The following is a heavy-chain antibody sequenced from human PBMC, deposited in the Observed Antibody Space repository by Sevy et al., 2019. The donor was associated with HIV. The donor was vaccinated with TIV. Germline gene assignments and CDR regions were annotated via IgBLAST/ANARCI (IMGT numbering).Heavy chain of an antibody. CDR3: ARSLRIAAAGRGSWFDP. CDR1: GGTFSSYA. CDR2: IIPIFGTA. Sequence: ASVKVSCKASGGTFSSYAISWVRRAPGQGLEWMGGIIPIFGTANYAQKFQGRVTITADASTSTAYMELSSLRSEDTAVYYCARSLRIAAAGRGSWFDPWGQGTLVTVSS. D-gene: IGHD6-13*01. J-gene: IGHJ5*02. V-gene: IGHV1-69*13.